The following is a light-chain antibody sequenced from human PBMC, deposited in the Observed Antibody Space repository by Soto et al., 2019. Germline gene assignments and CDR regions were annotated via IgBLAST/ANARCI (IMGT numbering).Light chain of an antibody. J-gene: IGKJ5*01. CDR3: QQAASFPIT. CDR2: TSS. Sequence: DVQVTQSKTSLSASVGDRVTISCRASQSIGRNLNWYQQKPGKAPTLLIFTSSSLQSGVPSRFSGSGSGTDFTLTINSLQPEDFATYYCQQAASFPITFGQVTLLAI. CDR1: QSIGRN. V-gene: IGKV1-39*01.